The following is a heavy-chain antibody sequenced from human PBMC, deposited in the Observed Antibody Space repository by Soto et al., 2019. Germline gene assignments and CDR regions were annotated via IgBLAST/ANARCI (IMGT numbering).Heavy chain of an antibody. CDR2: IYYSGST. J-gene: IGHJ4*02. D-gene: IGHD3-3*01. Sequence: SETLSLTCTVSGGSISSYYWSWIRQPPGKGLEWIGYIYYSGSTNYNPSLKSRVTISVDTSKNQFSLKLSSVTAADTAVYYCARMSYRFLEWFPDYWGQGTLVTVSS. CDR1: GGSISSYY. CDR3: ARMSYRFLEWFPDY. V-gene: IGHV4-59*08.